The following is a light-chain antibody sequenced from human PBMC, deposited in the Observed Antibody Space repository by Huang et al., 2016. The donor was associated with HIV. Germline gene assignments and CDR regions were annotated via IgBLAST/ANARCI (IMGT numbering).Light chain of an antibody. J-gene: IGKJ4*01. V-gene: IGKV1-39*01. CDR1: QSIRSY. CDR2: AAS. Sequence: DIQMTQSPFSLSASVGDRVTITCRASQSIRSYLNWYQQKPGKAPKVLIYAASSLQSGVPSRFSGSGSGTDFTLTISSLQPEDFATYYCQQTYSTPRTFGGGTKVEI. CDR3: QQTYSTPRT.